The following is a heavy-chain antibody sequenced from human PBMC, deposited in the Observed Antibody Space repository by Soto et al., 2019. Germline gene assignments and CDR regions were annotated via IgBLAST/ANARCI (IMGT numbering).Heavy chain of an antibody. V-gene: IGHV3-73*01. J-gene: IGHJ4*02. CDR2: IRSKANSYAT. CDR1: GFTFSGSA. D-gene: IGHD1-26*01. Sequence: GGSLRLSCAASGFTFSGSAMHWVRQASGKGLEWVGRIRSKANSYATAYAASVKGRFTITRDDSKNTEFLQMNSLKTEDSAVYYCTRHGEGASPAGTDFDYWGQGTPVTVSS. CDR3: TRHGEGASPAGTDFDY.